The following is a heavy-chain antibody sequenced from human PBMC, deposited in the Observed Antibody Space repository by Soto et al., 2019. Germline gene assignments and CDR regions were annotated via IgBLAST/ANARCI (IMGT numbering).Heavy chain of an antibody. CDR1: GFTFSSYG. V-gene: IGHV3-30*18. CDR3: AKDQGHIVVVPAARVMEY. CDR2: ISYDGSNK. J-gene: IGHJ4*02. D-gene: IGHD2-2*01. Sequence: QVQLVESGGGVVQPGRSLRLSCAASGFTFSSYGMHWVRQAPGKGLEWVAVISYDGSNKYYADSVKGRFTISRDNSKNPLYLQMNSLRAEGTAVYYCAKDQGHIVVVPAARVMEYWGQGTLVTVSS.